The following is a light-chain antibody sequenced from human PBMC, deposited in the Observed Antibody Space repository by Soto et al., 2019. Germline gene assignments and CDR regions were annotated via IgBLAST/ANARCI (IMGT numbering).Light chain of an antibody. CDR2: DVL. Sequence: DIHMTQSPSSLSASLGHRVTITCQASQDIDKFLNWYQQKPGKAPKLLIYDVLNLEAGVPSRFSGSGYGTDFNLTISSLQTEDFATYYCQQYDDLPVTFGQGTRLEIK. V-gene: IGKV1-33*01. CDR1: QDIDKF. CDR3: QQYDDLPVT. J-gene: IGKJ5*01.